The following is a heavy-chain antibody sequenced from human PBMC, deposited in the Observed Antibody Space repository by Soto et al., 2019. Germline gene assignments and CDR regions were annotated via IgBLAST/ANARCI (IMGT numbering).Heavy chain of an antibody. D-gene: IGHD3-22*01. CDR3: PRDFGTFDSDSSGCDYPGCFDY. V-gene: IGHV4-39*02. CDR2: TSARGDT. Sequence: PSETLSLTCSVSGESISRSGYYWGWLRPPPGKGLEWSGTTSARGDTYYNPSLKRRVTICVGTSKNQFSLRLRSVTAADTDVCSRPRDFGTFDSDSSGCDYPGCFDYCGRRSPVTVSA. CDR1: GESISRSGYY. J-gene: IGHJ4*01.